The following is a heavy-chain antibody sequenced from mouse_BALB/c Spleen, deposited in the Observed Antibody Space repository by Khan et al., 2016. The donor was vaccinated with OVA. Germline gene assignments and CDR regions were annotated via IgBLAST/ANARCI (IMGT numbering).Heavy chain of an antibody. D-gene: IGHD3-3*01. J-gene: IGHJ4*01. CDR2: IWGGGTT. CDR3: GKRLGAHYEAMDY. V-gene: IGHV2-6-5*01. Sequence: QVQLKESGPGLVAPSQSLSITCTVSGFSLTDYGVGWIRQPPGKGLEWLGVIWGGGTTYYNSALNSRLSIINDNSKSHVFLKMISLQTDATALYYCGKRLGAHYEAMDYWGQGTAVTVA. CDR1: GFSLTDYG.